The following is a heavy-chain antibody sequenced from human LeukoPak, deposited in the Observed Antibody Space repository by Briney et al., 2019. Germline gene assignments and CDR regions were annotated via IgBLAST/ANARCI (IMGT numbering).Heavy chain of an antibody. Sequence: PSETLSLTCAVYGGSFSGYYWSWIRQPPGKGLEWIGEINHSGSTNYNPSLKSRVTISVDTSKNQFSLKLSSVTAADTAVYYCTRERVGDGYIVFDYWGQGTLVTVSS. J-gene: IGHJ4*02. D-gene: IGHD5-24*01. V-gene: IGHV4-34*01. CDR3: TRERVGDGYIVFDY. CDR2: INHSGST. CDR1: GGSFSGYY.